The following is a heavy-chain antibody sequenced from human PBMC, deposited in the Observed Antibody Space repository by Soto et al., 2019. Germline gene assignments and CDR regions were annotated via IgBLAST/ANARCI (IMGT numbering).Heavy chain of an antibody. CDR2: ISARSTYT. J-gene: IGHJ4*02. CDR1: GFTFSDHY. Sequence: QVQLVESGGGLVKPGTSLRLSCAASGFTFSDHYMSWIRQAPGKGLEWLSHISARSTYTNYGDSVKGRFSISRDNVNQTVFLQMNSLRVDDTVIYYCAMGDYGRYWGPGTLVTVSS. V-gene: IGHV3-11*06. D-gene: IGHD4-17*01. CDR3: AMGDYGRY.